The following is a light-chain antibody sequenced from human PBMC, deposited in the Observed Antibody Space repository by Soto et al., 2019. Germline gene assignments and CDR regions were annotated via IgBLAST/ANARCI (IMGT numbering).Light chain of an antibody. Sequence: QSALTQPPSXXXXXXXXXTISCTGTSSDVGGYNYVSWHQQHPGKAPKVMIYEVTKRPPGVPDRFSGSKSGSTASLTVSGLQVEDEADYYCSSFAGGGNPVLLGGGTQLTVL. CDR3: SSFAGGGNPVL. CDR1: SSDVGGYNY. V-gene: IGLV2-8*01. J-gene: IGLJ2*01. CDR2: EVT.